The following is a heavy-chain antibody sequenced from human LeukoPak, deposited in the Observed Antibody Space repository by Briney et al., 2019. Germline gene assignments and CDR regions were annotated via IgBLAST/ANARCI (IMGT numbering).Heavy chain of an antibody. V-gene: IGHV3-21*01. Sequence: GGSLRLSCAASGFTFSGYSMNWVRQAPGKGLEWVSSISSSSSNIYYADSVKGRFTISRDNAKNSLYLQVNSLRVEDTAVYYCARCTTGRTFGSLREIKRSREIDYWGQGTLVTVSS. CDR3: ARCTTGRTFGSLREIKRSREIDY. D-gene: IGHD1-1*01. CDR1: GFTFSGYS. J-gene: IGHJ4*02. CDR2: ISSSSSNI.